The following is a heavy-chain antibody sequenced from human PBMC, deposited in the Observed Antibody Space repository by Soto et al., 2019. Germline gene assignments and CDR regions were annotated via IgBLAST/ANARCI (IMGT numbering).Heavy chain of an antibody. CDR3: ARHLGGKKYYYGSGRLDYYYYYGMEV. Sequence: SETLSLTCTVSGGSISSSSYYWGWIRQPPGKGLEWIGSIYYSGSTYYNPSLKSRVTISVDTSKNQFSLKLSSVTAADTAVYYCARHLGGKKYYYGSGRLDYYYYYGMEVWGQGTTVTV. D-gene: IGHD3-10*01. CDR1: GGSISSSSYY. V-gene: IGHV4-39*01. J-gene: IGHJ6*02. CDR2: IYYSGST.